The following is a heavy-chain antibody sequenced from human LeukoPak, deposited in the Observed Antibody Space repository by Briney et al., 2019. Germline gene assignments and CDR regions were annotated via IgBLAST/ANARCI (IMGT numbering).Heavy chain of an antibody. CDR2: IIPIFGTA. CDR3: ARGSLKYQLREYNWFDP. J-gene: IGHJ5*02. CDR1: GGTFSSYA. V-gene: IGHV1-69*01. Sequence: ASVKVSCKASGGTFSSYAISWVRQAPGQGLEWMGGIIPIFGTANYAQKFQGRVTITADESTSTAYVELSSLRSEDTAVYYCARGSLKYQLREYNWFDPWGQGTLVTVSS. D-gene: IGHD2-2*01.